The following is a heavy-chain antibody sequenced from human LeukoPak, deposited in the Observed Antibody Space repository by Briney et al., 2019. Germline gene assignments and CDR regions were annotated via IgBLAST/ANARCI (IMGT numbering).Heavy chain of an antibody. D-gene: IGHD3-10*01. V-gene: IGHV3-30*18. CDR3: TKGVGTSSTGELPYYFDY. CDR1: GFTFSDYG. J-gene: IGHJ4*02. Sequence: GGSLRLSCAASGFTFSDYGMHWVRQAPGKGLEWLTIISYDGATKYYADSVKGRFTISGDNSRNTLYLQMHSLRAEDTAVYYCTKGVGTSSTGELPYYFDYWGQGTLVTVSS. CDR2: ISYDGATK.